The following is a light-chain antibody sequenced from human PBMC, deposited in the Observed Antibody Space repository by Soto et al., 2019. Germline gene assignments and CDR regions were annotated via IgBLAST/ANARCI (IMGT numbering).Light chain of an antibody. CDR1: SSDVGSHTL. J-gene: IGLJ7*01. CDR2: EVT. CDR3: CSYGGSRAV. Sequence: QSALTQPASVSGSPGQSITISCTGTSSDVGSHTLVSWYQQHPGQAPTLMIYEVTKRPLGVSTRFSASKSGNTASLTISGLQAEDEADYYCCSYGGSRAVFGGGTQLTVL. V-gene: IGLV2-23*02.